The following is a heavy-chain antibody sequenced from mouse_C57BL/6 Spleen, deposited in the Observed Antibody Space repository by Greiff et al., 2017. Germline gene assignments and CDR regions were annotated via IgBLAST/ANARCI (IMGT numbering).Heavy chain of an antibody. CDR2: IDPETGGT. CDR3: TLYYYDSSPYFDY. Sequence: VQLQQSGAELVRPGASVTLSCKASGYTFTDYEMHWVKQTPVHGLEWIGAIDPETGGTAYNQKFKGKAILTADKSSSTAYMELRSLTSEDSAVYYCTLYYYDSSPYFDYWGQGTTLTVSS. CDR1: GYTFTDYE. D-gene: IGHD1-1*01. J-gene: IGHJ2*01. V-gene: IGHV1-15*01.